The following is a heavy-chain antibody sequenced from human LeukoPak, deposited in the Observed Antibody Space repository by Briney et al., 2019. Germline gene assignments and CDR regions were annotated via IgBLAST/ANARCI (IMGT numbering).Heavy chain of an antibody. V-gene: IGHV3-30*04. J-gene: IGHJ4*02. Sequence: GGSLRLSCAASGFTFSSYAMHWVRQAPGKGLEWVAVISYDGSNKYYADSVKGRFTISRDNSKNTLYMQMYSLRAEDTAVYYCARAAPGPRFDSWGQGSLVTVSS. D-gene: IGHD6-13*01. CDR2: ISYDGSNK. CDR3: ARAAPGPRFDS. CDR1: GFTFSSYA.